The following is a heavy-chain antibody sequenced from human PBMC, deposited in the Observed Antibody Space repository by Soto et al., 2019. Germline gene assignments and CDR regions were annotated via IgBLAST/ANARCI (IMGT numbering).Heavy chain of an antibody. CDR1: GGTFSSYA. J-gene: IGHJ6*02. D-gene: IGHD3-3*01. Sequence: VASVKVSCKASGGTFSSYAISWVRQAPGQGLEWMGGIIPIFGTANYAQKFQGRVTITADESTSTAYMELSSLRSEDTAVYYCARNTVYDCWSGYYSPRTNYYYGMDVWGQGTTVTVSS. CDR2: IIPIFGTA. V-gene: IGHV1-69*13. CDR3: ARNTVYDCWSGYYSPRTNYYYGMDV.